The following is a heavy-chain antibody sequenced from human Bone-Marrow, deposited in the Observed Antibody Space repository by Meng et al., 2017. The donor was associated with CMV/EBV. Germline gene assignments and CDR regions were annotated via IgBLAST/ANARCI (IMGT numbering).Heavy chain of an antibody. V-gene: IGHV4-31*02. CDR3: ARQRDFGDPSFDF. CDR2: ISYIGGT. D-gene: IGHD4-17*01. Sequence: SGASITSGGDSWNWIRQHPGRVIEWIWYISYIGGTTSNPSLRIRLVISLATSTSQFSLSLDSVTAADTAVYFCARQRDFGDPSFDFWGQGTLVTVSS. CDR1: GASITSGGDS. J-gene: IGHJ4*02.